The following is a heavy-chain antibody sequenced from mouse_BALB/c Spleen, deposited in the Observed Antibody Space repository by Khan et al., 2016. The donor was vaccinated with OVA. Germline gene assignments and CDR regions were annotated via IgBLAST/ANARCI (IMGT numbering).Heavy chain of an antibody. D-gene: IGHD1-1*01. J-gene: IGHJ2*01. V-gene: IGHV3-2*02. CDR3: ARSVTITTVVATDFDY. CDR1: GYSITSDYA. Sequence: EVQLQESGPGPVNPSQSLSLTCTVTGYSITSDYAWIWLRQFPGNKLEWMGYIGYSGRTSCNPSLKSRISITRDSSRHQVFLQLNSVTTEDTATDYWARSVTITTVVATDFDYWGQGPTLTVSS. CDR2: IGYSGRT.